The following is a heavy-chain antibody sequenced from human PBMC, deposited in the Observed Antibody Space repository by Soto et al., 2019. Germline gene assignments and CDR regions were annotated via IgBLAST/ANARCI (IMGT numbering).Heavy chain of an antibody. CDR3: AIEVILAPTSYFDC. J-gene: IGHJ4*02. V-gene: IGHV1-69*13. D-gene: IGHD5-12*01. CDR1: GSPFSSYA. CDR2: IIPIFGTA. Sequence: SVQVTCKASGSPFSSYAISWVRQAPGQGHEWMGGIIPIFGTANYAQKFQGRVTITADESTSTAYMELSSLRSEDTAVYYFAIEVILAPTSYFDCWGQGPLVIVAS.